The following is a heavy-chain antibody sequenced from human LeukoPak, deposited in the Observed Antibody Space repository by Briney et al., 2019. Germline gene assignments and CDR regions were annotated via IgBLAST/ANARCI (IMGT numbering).Heavy chain of an antibody. CDR1: GFTFSSYA. CDR2: ISSSSSYI. Sequence: GGSLRLSCAASGFTFSSYAMSWVRQAPGKGLEWVSSISSSSSYIYYADSVKGRFTISRDNAKNSLYLQMNSLRAEDTAVYYCAREGRYYDFWSGYYPQAYYFDYWGQGTLVTVSS. V-gene: IGHV3-21*01. D-gene: IGHD3-3*01. J-gene: IGHJ4*02. CDR3: AREGRYYDFWSGYYPQAYYFDY.